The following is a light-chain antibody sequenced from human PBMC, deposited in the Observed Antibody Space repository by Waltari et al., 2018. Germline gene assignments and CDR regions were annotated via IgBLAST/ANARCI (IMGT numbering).Light chain of an antibody. CDR3: HQHYTTPWT. J-gene: IGKJ1*01. CDR2: WAS. CDR1: QTVLYRDNNKNY. V-gene: IGKV4-1*01. Sequence: AVSLGERATINCKSSQTVLYRDNNKNYLTWYQQKPGQPPKLLFSWASIRESGVPDRLSASGAGNDFTLTLSSLQAEDVAVYYCHQHYTTPWTFGQGTKVEI.